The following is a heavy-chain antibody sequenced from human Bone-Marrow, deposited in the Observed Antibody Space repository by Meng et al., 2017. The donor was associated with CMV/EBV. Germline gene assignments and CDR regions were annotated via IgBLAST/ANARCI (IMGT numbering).Heavy chain of an antibody. V-gene: IGHV3-53*01. J-gene: IGHJ6*02. CDR2: IYSGGST. D-gene: IGHD1-14*01. CDR1: GFTVSSNY. Sequence: GESLKISCAASGFTVSSNYMSWVRQAPGKGLEWVSVIYSGGSTYYADSVKGRFTISRDNSKNTLYLQMNSLRAEDTAVYYCARDATEYGMDVWGQGTMVTVSS. CDR3: ARDATEYGMDV.